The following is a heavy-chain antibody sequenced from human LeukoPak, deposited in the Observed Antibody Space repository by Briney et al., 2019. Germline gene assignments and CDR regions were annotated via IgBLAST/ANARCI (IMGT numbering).Heavy chain of an antibody. CDR2: INPSGGST. CDR1: GYTFTSYY. CDR3: ARGYYDFWSGYYKASYFDH. V-gene: IGHV1-46*01. D-gene: IGHD3-3*01. J-gene: IGHJ4*02. Sequence: ASVKVSCKASGYTFTSYYMHWVRQAPGQGLEWMGIINPSGGSTSYAQKFQGRVTMTRDMSTSTVYMELSSLRSEDTAVYYCARGYYDFWSGYYKASYFDHWGQGTLVTVSS.